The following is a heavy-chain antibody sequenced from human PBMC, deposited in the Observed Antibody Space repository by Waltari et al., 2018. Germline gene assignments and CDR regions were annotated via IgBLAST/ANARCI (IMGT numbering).Heavy chain of an antibody. CDR1: GITLTNYP. V-gene: IGHV3-23*01. D-gene: IGHD1-20*01. Sequence: EVQVLESGGGLVQPGGSLRLSCAVSGITLTNYPVNWVRLAPGRGGGGGTALSVNDATYYAASVEGRFTLSRDPSQNTVSRLMSGLRAADTAIYYCATRFYNWDDPLYSWGPGTPVTVSS. CDR3: ATRFYNWDDPLYS. CDR2: LSVNDAT. J-gene: IGHJ4*02.